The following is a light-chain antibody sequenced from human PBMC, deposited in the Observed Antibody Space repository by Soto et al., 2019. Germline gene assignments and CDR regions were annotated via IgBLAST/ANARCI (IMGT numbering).Light chain of an antibody. J-gene: IGLJ1*01. V-gene: IGLV2-14*01. CDR3: SAPTSISTSI. CDR2: DVS. Sequence: QSALTQPASVSGSPGQSITISCTGTSSDVGGYNYVSWYQQHPGKVPKLMIYDVSNRPSGVSNRFSGSKSGNTASLTISGLQAEDESDYYCSAPTSISTSIFGTGPKVTV. CDR1: SSDVGGYNY.